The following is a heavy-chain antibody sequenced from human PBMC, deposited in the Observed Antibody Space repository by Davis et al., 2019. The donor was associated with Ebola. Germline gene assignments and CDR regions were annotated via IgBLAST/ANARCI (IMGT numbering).Heavy chain of an antibody. Sequence: SETLSLTCTVSGGSISSYYWSWIRQPAGKGLEWIGRIYTSGSTNYNPSLKSRVTMSVDTSKNQFSLKLSSVTAADTAVYYCGRGRWEYSSSSPDGNWFDPWGQGTLVTVSS. D-gene: IGHD6-6*01. CDR1: GGSISSYY. J-gene: IGHJ5*02. V-gene: IGHV4-4*07. CDR2: IYTSGST. CDR3: GRGRWEYSSSSPDGNWFDP.